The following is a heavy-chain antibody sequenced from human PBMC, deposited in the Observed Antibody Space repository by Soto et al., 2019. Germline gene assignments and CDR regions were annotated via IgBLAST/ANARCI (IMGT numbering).Heavy chain of an antibody. J-gene: IGHJ3*02. Sequence: GSLRLSCAASGFICSSYDMSWVRQAPGKGLEWVSTILVDGRTFYVDSVKGRFTISRDSSQNTVYLQMNSLTAGDTALYYCAKATATGGGAFDICGQGTMVTVSS. V-gene: IGHV3-23*01. CDR1: GFICSSYD. D-gene: IGHD2-8*02. CDR3: AKATATGGGAFDI. CDR2: ILVDGRT.